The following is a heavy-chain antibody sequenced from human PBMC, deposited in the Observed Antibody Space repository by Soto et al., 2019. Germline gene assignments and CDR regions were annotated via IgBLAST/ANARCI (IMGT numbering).Heavy chain of an antibody. CDR3: STGGYYFDY. CDR1: GFTFSNAW. D-gene: IGHD5-12*01. J-gene: IGHJ4*02. CDR2: IKSKPNGGTT. Sequence: EVQLVESGGGLVQPGGSLRLSCAGSGFTFSNAWMNWVRQAPGKGLEWVGRIKSKPNGGTTDYPAPVKGRFVISRDDSKNTVYLQINSLENEDTAKYYCSTGGYYFDYWGRGIQVTVSS. V-gene: IGHV3-15*07.